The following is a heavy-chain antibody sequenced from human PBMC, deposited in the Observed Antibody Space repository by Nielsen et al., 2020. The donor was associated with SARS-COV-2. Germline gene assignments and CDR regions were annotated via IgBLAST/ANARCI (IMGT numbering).Heavy chain of an antibody. J-gene: IGHJ6*02. CDR2: ISTRSDYR. CDR3: ARDVLREKVQGMDV. V-gene: IGHV3-11*05. D-gene: IGHD1-26*01. CDR1: GFTFSNYY. Sequence: GESLKISCAASGFTFSNYYMIWIRQAPGKGLEWVSYISTRSDYRYYVDSVEGRFTISRDNANNLVHLQMNSLRAEDTAVYYCARDVLREKVQGMDVWGQGTTVTVSS.